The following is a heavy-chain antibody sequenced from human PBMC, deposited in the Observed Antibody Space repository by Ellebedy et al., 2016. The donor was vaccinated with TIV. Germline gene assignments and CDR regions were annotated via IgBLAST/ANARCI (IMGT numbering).Heavy chain of an antibody. D-gene: IGHD3-16*01. J-gene: IGHJ4*02. CDR3: ARDLFGGVTADY. Sequence: SETLSLXXTVSGGSISSYYWGWIRQPAGKGLEWIGRIYSSGSTNYNPSLKSRLTMSVDTSNNQFSLKLRSVTAADTAVHYCARDLFGGVTADYWGQGTLVTVSS. CDR2: IYSSGST. V-gene: IGHV4-4*07. CDR1: GGSISSYY.